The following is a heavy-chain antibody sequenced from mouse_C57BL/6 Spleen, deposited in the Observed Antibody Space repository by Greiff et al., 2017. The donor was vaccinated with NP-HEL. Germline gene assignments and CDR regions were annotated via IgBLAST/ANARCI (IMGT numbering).Heavy chain of an antibody. J-gene: IGHJ1*03. D-gene: IGHD4-1*01. CDR2: IWGDGST. Sequence: VQLVESGPGLVAPSQCLSLSCTSSGFSFTCYGVTWVRPPPGKGLAWLGVIWGDGSTNYHSALISRLSISKDNSKSQVFIKLNRLHTADTATNYSAKPPELRRYFDVWGTETTVTVSS. V-gene: IGHV2-3*01. CDR1: GFSFTCYG. CDR3: AKPPELRRYFDV.